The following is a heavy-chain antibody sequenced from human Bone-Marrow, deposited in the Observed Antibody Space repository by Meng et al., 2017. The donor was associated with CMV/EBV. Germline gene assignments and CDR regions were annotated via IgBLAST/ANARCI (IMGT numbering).Heavy chain of an antibody. CDR2: ISHSGST. Sequence: SETLSLTCGVSGGSFTNYYWSWIRQPPGKGLEWIGEISHSGSTNYNPSLKSRVTISVDTSKNQFSPKLSSVTAADTAVYYCARMRPDLFDPRGQGTLVTVSS. CDR1: GGSFTNYY. J-gene: IGHJ5*02. CDR3: ARMRPDLFDP. V-gene: IGHV4-34*01.